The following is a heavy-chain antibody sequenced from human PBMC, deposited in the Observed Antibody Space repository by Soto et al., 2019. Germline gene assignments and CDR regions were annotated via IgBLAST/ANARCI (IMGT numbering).Heavy chain of an antibody. CDR1: GFTFDDYA. CDR2: ISWNSGSI. CDR3: AKNPTLGGWGGMDV. Sequence: EVQLVESGGGLVQPGRYLRLSCAASGFTFDDYAMHWVRQAPGKGLEWVSGISWNSGSIGYADSVKGRFTISRDNAKNPLYLKWNIRKDEETAWYSGAKNPTLGGWGGMDVWGQGTKVTVSS. D-gene: IGHD3-16*01. J-gene: IGHJ6*02. V-gene: IGHV3-9*01.